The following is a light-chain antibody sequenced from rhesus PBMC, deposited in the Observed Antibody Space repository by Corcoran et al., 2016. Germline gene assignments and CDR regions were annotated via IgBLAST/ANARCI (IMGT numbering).Light chain of an antibody. J-gene: IGKJ2*01. CDR3: QQYYTTPYN. V-gene: IGKV1-25*02. CDR1: QGISSY. Sequence: DIQMTQSPSSLSASVGDRVTITCRASQGISSYLAWYQQKPGKAPKLLIYAASTLQSGVPSRFSGSGSGTDFTLTITSLQSEDFATYYCQQYYTTPYNFGQGTKVEIK. CDR2: AAS.